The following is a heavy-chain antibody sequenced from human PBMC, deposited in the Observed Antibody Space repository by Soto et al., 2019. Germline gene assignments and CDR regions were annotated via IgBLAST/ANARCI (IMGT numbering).Heavy chain of an antibody. D-gene: IGHD3-16*01. V-gene: IGHV1-69*02. CDR2: IIPILGIA. J-gene: IGHJ3*02. CDR1: GGTFSSYT. Sequence: QVQLVQSGAEVKKPGSSVKVSCKASGGTFSSYTISWVRQAPGQGLEWVGRIIPILGIANYAQKFQGRVTITAEQSTSTAYMELSSLRSEDTAMYYCARDVGGPGSDGYDIWGQGTMVTVSS. CDR3: ARDVGGPGSDGYDI.